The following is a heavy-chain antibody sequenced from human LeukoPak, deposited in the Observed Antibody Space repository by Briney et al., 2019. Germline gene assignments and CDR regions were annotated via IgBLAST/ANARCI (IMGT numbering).Heavy chain of an antibody. J-gene: IGHJ3*02. CDR1: GFTFSSYA. CDR2: ISGSGGST. Sequence: GGPLRLSCAASGFTFSSYAMSWVRQAPGKGLEWVSAISGSGGSTYYADSVKGRFTISRDNSKNTLYLQMNSLRAEDTAVYYCAKFSRIPGAFDIWGQGTMVTVSS. CDR3: AKFSRIPGAFDI. D-gene: IGHD2/OR15-2a*01. V-gene: IGHV3-23*01.